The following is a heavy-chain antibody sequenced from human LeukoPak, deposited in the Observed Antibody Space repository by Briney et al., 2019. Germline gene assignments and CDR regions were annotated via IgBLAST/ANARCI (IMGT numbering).Heavy chain of an antibody. CDR3: ARGGDAFGYSSSWFDY. D-gene: IGHD6-13*01. V-gene: IGHV3-23*01. J-gene: IGHJ4*02. CDR1: GFTFSSYA. CDR2: ISGSGGST. Sequence: GGSLRLSCAASGFTFSSYAMSWVRQAPGKGLEWVSAISGSGGSTYYADSVKGRFTISRDNSKNTLYLQMNSLRAEDTAVYYCARGGDAFGYSSSWFDYWGQGTLVTVSS.